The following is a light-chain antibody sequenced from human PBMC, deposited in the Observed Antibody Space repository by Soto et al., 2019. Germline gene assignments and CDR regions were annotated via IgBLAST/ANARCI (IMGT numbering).Light chain of an antibody. CDR2: GAS. Sequence: DIVLTQSPATLSLSPGERATLSCRASQSVSSYLAWYQQKPGQAPRLLIYGASNRATGIPARFSGSGSGTEFTLTISSLEPEDFAVYYCQQRSNWPWTFGQGTKVEIK. CDR3: QQRSNWPWT. J-gene: IGKJ1*01. V-gene: IGKV3-11*01. CDR1: QSVSSY.